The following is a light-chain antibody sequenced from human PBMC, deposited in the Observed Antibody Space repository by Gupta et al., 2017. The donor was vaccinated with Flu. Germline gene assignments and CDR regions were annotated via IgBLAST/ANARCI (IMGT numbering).Light chain of an antibody. J-gene: IGKJ3*01. V-gene: IGKV1-39*01. CDR2: AAS. CDR3: QQSYSTPYT. Sequence: DIEMTQSPSSLSVSVGDRATITCRASQSLRSYLDWYQQKPGQAPKLLIYAASSLQSGVPSRFSGSGSGTDFTLTISRLQPEDFAIYYCQQSYSTPYTFGHGTKVDIK. CDR1: QSLRSY.